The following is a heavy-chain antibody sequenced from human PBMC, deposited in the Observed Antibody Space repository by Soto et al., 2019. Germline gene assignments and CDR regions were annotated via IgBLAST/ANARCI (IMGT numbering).Heavy chain of an antibody. J-gene: IGHJ4*02. Sequence: SGPTLVNPTQTLTLTCTFSGFSLSTSGMCVSWIRQPPGKALEWLARIDWDDDKYYSTSLKTRLTISKDTSKNQVVLTMTNMDPVDTATYYCARMGQYYDILTGYWSGYYFDYWGQGTLVTVSS. D-gene: IGHD3-9*01. V-gene: IGHV2-70*11. CDR1: GFSLSTSGMC. CDR3: ARMGQYYDILTGYWSGYYFDY. CDR2: IDWDDDK.